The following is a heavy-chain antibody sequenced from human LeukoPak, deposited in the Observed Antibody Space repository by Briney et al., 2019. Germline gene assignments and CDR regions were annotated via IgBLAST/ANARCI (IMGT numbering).Heavy chain of an antibody. V-gene: IGHV4-59*01. Sequence: SETLSLTCTVSGGSISSYYWSWIRQPPGKGLEWIGYIYYSGSTNYNPSLKSRVTISVDTSKNQFSLKLSSVTAADTAVYYCARSPVATIRGSLRSWYFDLWGRGTLVTVSS. J-gene: IGHJ2*01. CDR2: IYYSGST. CDR1: GGSISSYY. CDR3: ARSPVATIRGSLRSWYFDL. D-gene: IGHD5-24*01.